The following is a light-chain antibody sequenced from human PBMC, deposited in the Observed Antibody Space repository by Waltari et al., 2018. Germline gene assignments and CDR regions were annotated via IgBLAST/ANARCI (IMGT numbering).Light chain of an antibody. J-gene: IGKJ1*01. CDR3: QKYERLPAT. V-gene: IGKV3-20*01. CDR1: QSVGTY. Sequence: EIVLTQSPGTLSLSPGERATLSCRASQSVGTYLAWNQQTPGQAPRLLIYGASNRAAGIPDRFSGSGSGTDFSLTISRLEPEDFAVYYCQKYERLPATFGQGTKVEIK. CDR2: GAS.